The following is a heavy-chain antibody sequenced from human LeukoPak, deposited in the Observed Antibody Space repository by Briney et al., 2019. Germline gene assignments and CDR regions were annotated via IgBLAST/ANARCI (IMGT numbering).Heavy chain of an antibody. V-gene: IGHV3-30*02. CDR2: ISYDGNDK. J-gene: IGHJ4*02. D-gene: IGHD4-17*01. CDR1: GFTFSSSG. Sequence: SGGSLRLSCAASGFTFSSSGMHWVRQAPGKGLEWVAFISYDGNDKYYLDSVKGRFTISRDNSKNTLYLQMNSLRAEDTAVYYCAKSITAYGDFDFDYWGQGTLVTVS. CDR3: AKSITAYGDFDFDY.